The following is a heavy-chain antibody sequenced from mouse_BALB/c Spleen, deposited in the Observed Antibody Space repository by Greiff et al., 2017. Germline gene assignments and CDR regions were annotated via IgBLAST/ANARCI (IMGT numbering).Heavy chain of an antibody. CDR3: ARDYDYDDRQFAY. CDR1: GYAFTNYL. D-gene: IGHD2-4*01. CDR2: INPGSGGT. J-gene: IGHJ3*01. V-gene: IGHV1-54*01. Sequence: QVQLKESGAELVRPGTSVKVSCKASGYAFTNYLIEWVKQRPGQGLEWIGVINPGSGGTNYNEKFKGKATLTADKSSSTAYMQLSSLTSDDSAVYFCARDYDYDDRQFAYWGQGTLVTVSA.